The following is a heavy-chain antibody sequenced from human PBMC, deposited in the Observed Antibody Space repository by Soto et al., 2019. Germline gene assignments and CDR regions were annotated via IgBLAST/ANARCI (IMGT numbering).Heavy chain of an antibody. D-gene: IGHD2-21*01. CDR1: GFTSSSYS. CDR2: MSFDGNSK. CDR3: ARGRSVIDHDDFEY. J-gene: IGHJ4*02. Sequence: PGGSLRLSCAASGFTSSSYSMHWVRQAPGKGLEWVAAMSFDGNSKYFADSVKGRFTISRDNSKNTLSLQMNSLGADDSAVYYCARGRSVIDHDDFEYWGQGTLVTVSS. V-gene: IGHV3-30-3*01.